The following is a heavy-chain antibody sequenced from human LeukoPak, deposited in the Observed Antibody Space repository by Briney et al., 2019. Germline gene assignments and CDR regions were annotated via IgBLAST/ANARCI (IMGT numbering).Heavy chain of an antibody. CDR3: ARDGYSYGPIDS. CDR2: IYYSGST. J-gene: IGHJ4*02. Sequence: SETLSLTCTVSGGSISSYYWSWIRQPPGKGLEWIGYIYYSGSTNYNPSLKSRVTISVDTSKNQFSLKLSSVTAADTAVYYCARDGYSYGPIDSWGQGTLVTVSS. D-gene: IGHD5-18*01. V-gene: IGHV4-59*12. CDR1: GGSISSYY.